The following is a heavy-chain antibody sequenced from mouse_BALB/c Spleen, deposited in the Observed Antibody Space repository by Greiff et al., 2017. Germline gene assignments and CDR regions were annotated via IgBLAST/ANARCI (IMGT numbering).Heavy chain of an antibody. Sequence: VQLQQSGAELVRPGASVKLSCKASGYTFTSYWMNWVKQRPEQGLEWIGRIDPYDSETHYNQKFKDKAILTVDKSSSTAYMQLSSLTSEDSAVYYCARTTARATVYYAMDYWGQGTSVTVSS. CDR1: GYTFTSYW. V-gene: IGHV1-52*01. J-gene: IGHJ4*01. CDR2: IDPYDSET. D-gene: IGHD3-2*01. CDR3: ARTTARATVYYAMDY.